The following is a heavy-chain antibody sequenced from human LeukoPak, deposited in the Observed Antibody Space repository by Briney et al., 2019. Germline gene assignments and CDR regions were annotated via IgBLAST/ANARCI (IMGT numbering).Heavy chain of an antibody. J-gene: IGHJ6*02. Sequence: GGSLRLSGAASGFTFSSYEMNWVRQAPGKGLEWVSYISSSGSTIYYADSMNGRFTTSRDNAKNSLYLQMNSLRDEDTAVYYCARDATGRSYCYGMDVWGQGTTVTVFS. CDR1: GFTFSSYE. CDR2: ISSSGSTI. CDR3: ARDATGRSYCYGMDV. V-gene: IGHV3-48*03. D-gene: IGHD3-9*01.